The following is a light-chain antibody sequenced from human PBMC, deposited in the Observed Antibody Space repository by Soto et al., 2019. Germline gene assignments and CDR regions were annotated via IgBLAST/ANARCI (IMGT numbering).Light chain of an antibody. V-gene: IGKV4-1*01. J-gene: IGKJ1*01. CDR3: QQYYSTPWT. Sequence: DIVMTQSPDSLAVSLGERATINCKSSQSVLYSSNNKKYLPWYHQKQAQPPNLLIYWASTRESGVPDRFSGSGSGTDFTLTISSLQAEDVAVYYCQQYYSTPWTFGQGTKVEIK. CDR1: QSVLYSSNNKKY. CDR2: WAS.